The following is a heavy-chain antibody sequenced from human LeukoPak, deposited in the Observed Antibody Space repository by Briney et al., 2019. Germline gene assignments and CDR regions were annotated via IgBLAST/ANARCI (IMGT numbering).Heavy chain of an antibody. CDR3: ARHGTYYYDSSGKSYYYGMDV. Sequence: GESLKISCKGSGYSSTSYWIGWVRQMPGKGLEWMGIIYPGDSDTRYSPSFQGQVTISADKSISTAYLQWSSLKASDTAMYYCARHGTYYYDSSGKSYYYGMDVWGQGTTVTVSS. CDR2: IYPGDSDT. J-gene: IGHJ6*02. V-gene: IGHV5-51*01. CDR1: GYSSTSYW. D-gene: IGHD3-22*01.